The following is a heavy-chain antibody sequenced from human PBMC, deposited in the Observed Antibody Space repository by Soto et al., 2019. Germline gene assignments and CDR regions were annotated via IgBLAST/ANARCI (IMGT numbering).Heavy chain of an antibody. V-gene: IGHV1-2*02. J-gene: IGHJ6*02. CDR1: GYTFTGYY. CDR2: INPNSGGT. CDR3: ARDGFVGCSSTSCYYYYYGMDV. D-gene: IGHD2-2*01. Sequence: ASVKVSCKASGYTFTGYYMHWVRQAPGQGLEWMGWINPNSGGTNYAQKFQGRVTMTRDTSISTAYMELSRLRSDDTAVYYCARDGFVGCSSTSCYYYYYGMDVWGQGTTVTVS.